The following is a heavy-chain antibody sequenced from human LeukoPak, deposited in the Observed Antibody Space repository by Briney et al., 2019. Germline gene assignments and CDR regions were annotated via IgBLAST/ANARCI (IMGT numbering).Heavy chain of an antibody. CDR2: IYGSGSA. J-gene: IGHJ3*02. V-gene: IGHV4-61*02. D-gene: IGHD3-3*01. Sequence: SETLSLTCAVSGGFISSGGYSWSWIRQPAGKGLECIGRIYGSGSANYSPSLKSRFTMSVDTSKNQFSLKVNSVTAADTALYYCARGYDFRSPGDAFDIWGPGTRVTVSS. CDR3: ARGYDFRSPGDAFDI. CDR1: GGFISSGGYS.